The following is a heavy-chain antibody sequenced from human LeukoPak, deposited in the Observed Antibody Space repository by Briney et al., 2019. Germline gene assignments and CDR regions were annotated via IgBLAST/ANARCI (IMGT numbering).Heavy chain of an antibody. CDR3: AKVSKDYYYYMDV. CDR2: ISGSAGGT. J-gene: IGHJ6*03. D-gene: IGHD4-11*01. Sequence: GGSLRLSCEASGFSFSSSAMSWVRQAPGKGMKWVSAISGSAGGTYYADSVKGRFTISRDNSKNTLYLQMNSLRAEDTAVYYCAKVSKDYYYYMDVWGKGTTVTVSS. V-gene: IGHV3-23*01. CDR1: GFSFSSSA.